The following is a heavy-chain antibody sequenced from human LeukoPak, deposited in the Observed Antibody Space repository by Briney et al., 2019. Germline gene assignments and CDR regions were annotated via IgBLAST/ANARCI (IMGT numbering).Heavy chain of an antibody. J-gene: IGHJ4*02. V-gene: IGHV1-2*02. CDR1: GYTFTGQY. CDR2: INPNSGGT. CDR3: ARCRSDGWCFDY. D-gene: IGHD6-19*01. Sequence: GASVKVSCKASGYTFTGQYMHWVRQAPGQGLEWMGWINPNSGGTNYAQKIQGRVTMTWDTSISTAYMELSSLTSDDSAVYYCARCRSDGWCFDYWGRGTQVTVSP.